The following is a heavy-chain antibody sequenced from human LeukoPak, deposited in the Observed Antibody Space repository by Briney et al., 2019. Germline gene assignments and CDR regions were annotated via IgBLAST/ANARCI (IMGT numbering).Heavy chain of an antibody. V-gene: IGHV3-64D*09. J-gene: IGHJ5*02. CDR1: GFTFSSYS. CDR3: VKGSADGDYAA. Sequence: PGGSLRLSCSASGFTFSSYSMHWVRQAPGKGLQYVSSISSNGGSTYYADSVKGRSTISRDNSKNTLYLQMSSLRPEDTAVYYCVKGSADGDYAAWGQGTLVTVS. CDR2: ISSNGGST. D-gene: IGHD4-17*01.